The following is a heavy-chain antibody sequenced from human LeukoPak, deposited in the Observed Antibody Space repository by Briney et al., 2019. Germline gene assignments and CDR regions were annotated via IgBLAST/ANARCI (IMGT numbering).Heavy chain of an antibody. CDR3: LTMVRGAFDY. Sequence: GASVKVSCKASGYTFTSYDINWVRQATEQGLGWMGWMNPNSGNTGYAQKFQGRVTMTRNTSISTAYMELSSLRSEDTAVYYCLTMVRGAFDYWGQGTLVTVSS. CDR1: GYTFTSYD. V-gene: IGHV1-8*01. J-gene: IGHJ4*02. CDR2: MNPNSGNT. D-gene: IGHD3-10*01.